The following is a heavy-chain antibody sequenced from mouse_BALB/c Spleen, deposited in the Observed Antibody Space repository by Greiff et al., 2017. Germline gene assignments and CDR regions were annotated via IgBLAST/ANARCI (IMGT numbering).Heavy chain of an antibody. J-gene: IGHJ4*01. CDR1: GYSITSDYA. Sequence: VQLQQSGPGLVKPSQSLSLTCTVTGYSITSDYAWNWIRQFPGNKLEWMGYISYSGSTSYNPSLKSRISITRDTSKNQFFLQLNSVTTEDTATYYCASMITTTGYYAMDYWGQGTSVTVSS. CDR2: ISYSGST. V-gene: IGHV3-2*02. CDR3: ASMITTTGYYAMDY. D-gene: IGHD2-4*01.